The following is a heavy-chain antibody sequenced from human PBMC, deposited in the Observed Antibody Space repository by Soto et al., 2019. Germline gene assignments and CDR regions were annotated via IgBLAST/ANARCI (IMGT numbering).Heavy chain of an antibody. CDR3: AVRDWGILTGAYSWFDP. Sequence: GASVKVSCKASGYTFTSYGISWVRQAPGQGLEWMGWISAYNGNTNYAQKLQGRVTMTTDTSTSTAYMELRSLRSDDTAVYYCAVRDWGILTGAYSWFDPWGQGTLVTVSS. CDR2: ISAYNGNT. V-gene: IGHV1-18*01. J-gene: IGHJ5*02. CDR1: GYTFTSYG. D-gene: IGHD3-9*01.